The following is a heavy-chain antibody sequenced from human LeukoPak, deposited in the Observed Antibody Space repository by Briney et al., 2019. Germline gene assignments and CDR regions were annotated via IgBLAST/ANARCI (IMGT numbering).Heavy chain of an antibody. CDR1: GYTFTSYG. Sequence: GSSVKVSCKASGYTFTSYGISWVRQAPGQGLEWMGWISAYNGNTNYAQKLQGRVTMTTDTSTSTAYMELRSLRSDDTAVYYCAGDSANRYYYDSSGNTDIWGQGTMVTVSP. CDR2: ISAYNGNT. V-gene: IGHV1-18*01. J-gene: IGHJ3*02. CDR3: AGDSANRYYYDSSGNTDI. D-gene: IGHD3-22*01.